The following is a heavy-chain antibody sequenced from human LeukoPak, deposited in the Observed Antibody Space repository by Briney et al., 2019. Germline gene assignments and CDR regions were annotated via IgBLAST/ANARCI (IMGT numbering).Heavy chain of an antibody. Sequence: PGGSLRLSCAASGFTFSNSWMTWVRQAPGKGLEWVGRIRRKTDGGTTDYAAPVKGRFTISRDDSKDTLYLQMNSLKTEDTAVYYCTTGGSMVRYWGQGTLVTVSS. D-gene: IGHD3-10*01. J-gene: IGHJ4*02. CDR1: GFTFSNSW. V-gene: IGHV3-15*01. CDR3: TTGGSMVRY. CDR2: IRRKTDGGTT.